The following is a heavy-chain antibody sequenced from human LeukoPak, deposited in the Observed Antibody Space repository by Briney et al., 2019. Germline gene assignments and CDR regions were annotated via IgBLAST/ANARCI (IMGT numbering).Heavy chain of an antibody. Sequence: ASETLSLTCTVSGGSISSSSYYWGWIRQPPGKGLEWIGEIYHTGSTNYNPSLKSRLLISVDNSKNQFSLRLTSLTAADTAIYYCASARWDYWGQGILVTVSS. CDR1: GGSISSSSYY. D-gene: IGHD4-23*01. J-gene: IGHJ4*02. CDR2: IYHTGST. CDR3: ASARWDY. V-gene: IGHV4-39*07.